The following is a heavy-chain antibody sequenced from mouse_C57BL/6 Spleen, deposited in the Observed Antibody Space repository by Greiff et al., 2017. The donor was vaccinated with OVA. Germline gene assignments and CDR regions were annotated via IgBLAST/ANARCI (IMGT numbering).Heavy chain of an antibody. CDR3: ARCGYYYGSSFSAMDY. CDR2: INPSTGGT. J-gene: IGHJ4*01. V-gene: IGHV1-42*01. CDR1: GYSFTGYY. Sequence: EVQLQQSGPELVKPGASVKISCKASGYSFTGYYMNWVKQSPEKSLEWIGEINPSTGGTTYNQKFKAKATLTVDKSSSTAYMQLKSLTSVYSAVYYCARCGYYYGSSFSAMDYWGQGTSVTVSS. D-gene: IGHD1-1*01.